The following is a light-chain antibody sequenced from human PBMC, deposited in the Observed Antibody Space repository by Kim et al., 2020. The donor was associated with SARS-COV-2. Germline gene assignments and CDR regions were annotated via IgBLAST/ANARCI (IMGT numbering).Light chain of an antibody. J-gene: IGKJ2*01. CDR2: KAS. CDR3: QQYNSYLYT. V-gene: IGKV1-5*03. Sequence: SASVGDRVTLTCRASQSSSSWLAWYQQKPGKAPKLLFYKASSLESGVPSRFSGSGSGTEFTLTISSLQPDDFATYYCQQYNSYLYTFGQGTKLEI. CDR1: QSSSSW.